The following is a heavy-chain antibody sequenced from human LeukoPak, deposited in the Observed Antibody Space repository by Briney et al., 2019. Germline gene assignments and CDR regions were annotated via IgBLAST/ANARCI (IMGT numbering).Heavy chain of an antibody. V-gene: IGHV3-7*01. D-gene: IGHD3-16*01. Sequence: GGSLRLSCAASGFTFSSYWMSWVRQAPGKGLEWVANIKQDGSEKYYVDSVKGRFTISRDNAKNSLYLQMNSLRADDTAVYCGAAVGGVVYFDYWGQGTLVTVSS. CDR3: AAVGGVVYFDY. CDR1: GFTFSSYW. J-gene: IGHJ4*02. CDR2: IKQDGSEK.